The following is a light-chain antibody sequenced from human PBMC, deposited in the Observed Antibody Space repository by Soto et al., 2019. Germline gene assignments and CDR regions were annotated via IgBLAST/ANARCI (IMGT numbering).Light chain of an antibody. V-gene: IGKV1-39*01. CDR3: QQNYSTPQT. Sequence: DIQMTQSPSSLSASVGDRVTITCRASQSISSYLNWYQQKPGKAPKLLIYDASSLESGVPSRFSGSGSGTDFTLTISSLQPEDFATYYCQQNYSTPQTFGQGTKVEIK. CDR2: DAS. CDR1: QSISSY. J-gene: IGKJ1*01.